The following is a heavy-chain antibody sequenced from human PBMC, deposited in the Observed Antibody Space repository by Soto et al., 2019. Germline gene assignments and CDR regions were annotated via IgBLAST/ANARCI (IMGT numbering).Heavy chain of an antibody. CDR1: GYTFTSYG. Sequence: ASVKVSCKASGYTFTSYGISWVRQAPGQGLEWMGWISAYNGSTNYAQKLQGRVTMTTDTSTSTAYMELRSLRSDDTAVYYCARDVSHIVVVTAINDAFDIWGQGTMVTGSS. D-gene: IGHD2-21*02. CDR2: ISAYNGST. CDR3: ARDVSHIVVVTAINDAFDI. J-gene: IGHJ3*02. V-gene: IGHV1-18*01.